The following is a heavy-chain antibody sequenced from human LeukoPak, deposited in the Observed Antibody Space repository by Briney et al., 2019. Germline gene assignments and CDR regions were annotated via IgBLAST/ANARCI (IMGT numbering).Heavy chain of an antibody. D-gene: IGHD3-22*01. V-gene: IGHV3-33*08. CDR1: VFTFSMFD. CDR3: ARDRWYYDSSGLDY. Sequence: GGSLRLSCAASVFTFSMFDMLWVRQSPGKGRKWLAFISSDGINKKYADSVKGRFTSSRDNSKNTLYLQMNSLRAEDTAVYYCARDRWYYDSSGLDYWGQGTLVTVSS. CDR2: ISSDGINK. J-gene: IGHJ4*02.